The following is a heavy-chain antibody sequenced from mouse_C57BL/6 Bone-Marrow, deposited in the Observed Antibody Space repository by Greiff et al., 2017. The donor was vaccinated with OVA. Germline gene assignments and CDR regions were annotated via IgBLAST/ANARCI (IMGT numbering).Heavy chain of an antibody. CDR2: IDPSDSYT. J-gene: IGHJ4*01. CDR3: ARGPITTVVATDAMDY. Sequence: QVQLQQPGAELVKPGASVKLSCKASGYTFTSYWMQWVKQRPGQGLEWIGEIDPSDSYTNYNQKLKGKATLTVDTSSSTAYMQLSSLTSEDSAVYYCARGPITTVVATDAMDYWGQGTSVTVSS. V-gene: IGHV1-50*01. D-gene: IGHD1-1*01. CDR1: GYTFTSYW.